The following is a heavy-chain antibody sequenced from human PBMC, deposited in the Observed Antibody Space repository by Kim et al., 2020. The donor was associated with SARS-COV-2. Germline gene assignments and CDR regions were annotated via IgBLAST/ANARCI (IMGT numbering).Heavy chain of an antibody. CDR3: ARGTRQWLVRGPYYYYMDA. Sequence: SETLSLTCAVYGGSFSGYYWSWIRQPPGKGLEWIGEINHSGSTNYNPSLKSRVTISVDTSKNQFSLKLSSVTAADTAEYYCARGTRQWLVRGPYYYYMDAWGKGTTVTVS. CDR2: INHSGST. D-gene: IGHD6-19*01. J-gene: IGHJ6*03. CDR1: GGSFSGYY. V-gene: IGHV4-34*01.